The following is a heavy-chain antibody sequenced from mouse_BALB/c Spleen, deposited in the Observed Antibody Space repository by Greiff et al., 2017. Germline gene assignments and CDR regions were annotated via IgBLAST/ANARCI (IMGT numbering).Heavy chain of an antibody. CDR1: GFTFSSYT. Sequence: DVQLVESGGGLVKPGGSLKLSCAASGFTFSSYTMSWVRQTPEKRLEWVATISSGGSYTYYPDSVKGRFTISRDNAKNTLYLQMSSLKSEDTAMYYCTRVEIGSSSGYYYAMDYWGQGTSVTVSS. D-gene: IGHD1-1*01. J-gene: IGHJ4*01. CDR3: TRVEIGSSSGYYYAMDY. CDR2: ISSGGSYT. V-gene: IGHV5-6-4*01.